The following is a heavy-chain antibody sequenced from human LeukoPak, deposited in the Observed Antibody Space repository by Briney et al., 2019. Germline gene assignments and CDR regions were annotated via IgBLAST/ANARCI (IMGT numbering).Heavy chain of an antibody. CDR1: GFSFISYW. D-gene: IGHD2-15*01. Sequence: PGGSLRLSCAASGFSFISYWMHWVRQGPGKGLEWVSRINSDGSSLSYANSVKGRFTISRDNAKNTLYLQMNSLRAEDTAVYYCARISYSRNFDYWGQGTLVTVSS. J-gene: IGHJ4*02. CDR3: ARISYSRNFDY. V-gene: IGHV3-74*01. CDR2: INSDGSSL.